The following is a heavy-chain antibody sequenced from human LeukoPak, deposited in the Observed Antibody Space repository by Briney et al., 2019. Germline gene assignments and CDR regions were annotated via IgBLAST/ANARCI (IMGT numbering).Heavy chain of an antibody. CDR2: ISSSSSYI. Sequence: GGSLRLSCAASGFTFSSYNMNWVRQAPGKGLEWVSSISSSSSYIYYADSVRGRFTISRDNAKNSLYLQMNSLRAEDTAVYYCARDSGSSTFDYWGQGTLVTVSS. CDR3: ARDSGSSTFDY. J-gene: IGHJ4*02. CDR1: GFTFSSYN. D-gene: IGHD1-26*01. V-gene: IGHV3-21*01.